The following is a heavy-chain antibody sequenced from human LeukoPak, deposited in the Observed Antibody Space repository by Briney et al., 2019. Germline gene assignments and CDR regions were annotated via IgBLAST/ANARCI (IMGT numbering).Heavy chain of an antibody. J-gene: IGHJ3*02. CDR2: MNSDGSST. CDR1: GFTFSNYW. V-gene: IGHV3-74*01. D-gene: IGHD3-22*01. Sequence: PGESLRLSCAASGFTFSNYWMHWVRQIPGKGLVWVSRMNSDGSSTSYADSVKDRFIISRDNAKNTLYLQMNSLRDEDTAVYYCARVMGDYYASGAPRAFDIWGQGTMVTVSS. CDR3: ARVMGDYYASGAPRAFDI.